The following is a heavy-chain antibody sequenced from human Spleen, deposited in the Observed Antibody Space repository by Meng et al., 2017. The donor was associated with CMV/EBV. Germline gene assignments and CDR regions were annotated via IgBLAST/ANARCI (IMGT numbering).Heavy chain of an antibody. CDR3: ASQILHSRSSHFPYYYAMDV. D-gene: IGHD6-6*01. J-gene: IGHJ6*02. Sequence: ASVKVSCKTSGYPFTSLDVNWVRQATGQGLEWMGWMNPSSGNTGYAQKFQGRVTLTRNTTTSTTYMELSSMRSEDTAIYYCASQILHSRSSHFPYYYAMDVWGQGTTVTVSS. CDR1: GYPFTSLD. V-gene: IGHV1-8*02. CDR2: MNPSSGNT.